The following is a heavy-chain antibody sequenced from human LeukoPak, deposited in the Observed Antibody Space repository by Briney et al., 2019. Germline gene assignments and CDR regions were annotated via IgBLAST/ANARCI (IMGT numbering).Heavy chain of an antibody. V-gene: IGHV3-30*18. Sequence: PGGSLRLSCAASGFTFSSYGMHWVRQAPGKGLEWVAVISYDGSNKYYADSVKGRFTISRDNSKNTLYLQMNSLRAEDTAVYYCAKDAWDYFDYWGQGTLVTVSS. J-gene: IGHJ4*02. CDR2: ISYDGSNK. CDR1: GFTFSSYG. D-gene: IGHD1-26*01. CDR3: AKDAWDYFDY.